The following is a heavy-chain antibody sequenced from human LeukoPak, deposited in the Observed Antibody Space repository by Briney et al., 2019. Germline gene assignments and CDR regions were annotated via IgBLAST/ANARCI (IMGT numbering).Heavy chain of an antibody. Sequence: GGSLRLSCAASGFSFRSYWMSWVRQDPGKGLEWVANIKQGGSEKYYVDSVKGRFTISRDNDKNSLYLQMNSLRAEDTAVYYCARGITMVRGHYYGMDVWGKGTTVTVSS. CDR2: IKQGGSEK. D-gene: IGHD3-10*01. J-gene: IGHJ6*04. V-gene: IGHV3-7*03. CDR3: ARGITMVRGHYYGMDV. CDR1: GFSFRSYW.